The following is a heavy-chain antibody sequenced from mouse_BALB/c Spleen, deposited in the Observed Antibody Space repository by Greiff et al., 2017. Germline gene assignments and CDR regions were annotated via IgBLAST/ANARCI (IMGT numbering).Heavy chain of an antibody. D-gene: IGHD1-1*01. CDR1: GYTFTSYW. J-gene: IGHJ2*01. CDR2: IYPGNSDT. V-gene: IGHV1-5*01. CDR3: NYYGSSYVYYFDY. Sequence: EVQLQQSGTVLARPGASVKMSCKASGYTFTSYWMHWVKQRPGQGLEWIGAIYPGNSDTSYNQKFKGKAKLTAVTSTSTAYMELSSLTNEDSAVYYCNYYGSSYVYYFDYWGQGTTLTVSS.